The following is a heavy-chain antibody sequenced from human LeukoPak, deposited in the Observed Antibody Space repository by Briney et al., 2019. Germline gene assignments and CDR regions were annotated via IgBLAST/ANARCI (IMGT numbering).Heavy chain of an antibody. CDR1: GGSISSYY. J-gene: IGHJ4*02. Sequence: KPSETLSLTCTVSGGSISSYYWGWIRQSPGKGLEWIGSISFSGNTYFSPSLKSRVTISVDTSKNQFSLKLSSVTAADTALYFCARQVSVSGLSLPDYWGQGTLVTVSS. D-gene: IGHD3-10*01. CDR2: ISFSGNT. CDR3: ARQVSVSGLSLPDY. V-gene: IGHV4-39*01.